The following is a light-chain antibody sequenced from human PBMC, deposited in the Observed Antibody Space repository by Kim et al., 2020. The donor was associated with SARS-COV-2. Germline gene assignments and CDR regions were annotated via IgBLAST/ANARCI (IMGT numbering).Light chain of an antibody. Sequence: EIVMTQSPAALSVSPGEGVTLSCRASQRINNNLAWYHQKPGQAPRLVIYGASTRATGIPARFSGSGSGTEFTLTISSLQPEDSAVYYCQQYYLWPRTFDVVTKVDIK. CDR1: QRINNN. CDR3: QQYYLWPRT. V-gene: IGKV3-15*01. CDR2: GAS. J-gene: IGKJ4*02.